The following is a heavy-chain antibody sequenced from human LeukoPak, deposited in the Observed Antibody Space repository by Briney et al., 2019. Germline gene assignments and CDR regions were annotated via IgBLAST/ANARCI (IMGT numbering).Heavy chain of an antibody. J-gene: IGHJ6*03. CDR1: GGSFSGYQ. CDR3: ARLLEYSLDSLYYYYMDV. D-gene: IGHD6-6*01. CDR2: INHSGST. Sequence: SETLSLTCAVYGGSFSGYQWSWIRQPPGKGLEWIGEINHSGSTNYNPSLKSRVTISVDTSKNQFSLKLSSVTAADTAVYYCARLLEYSLDSLYYYYMDVWGKGTTVTISS. V-gene: IGHV4-34*01.